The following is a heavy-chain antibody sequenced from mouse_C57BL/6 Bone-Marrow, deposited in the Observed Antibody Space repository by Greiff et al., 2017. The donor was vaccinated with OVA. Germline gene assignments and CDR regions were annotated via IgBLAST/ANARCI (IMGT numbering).Heavy chain of an antibody. CDR3: ARSCFPDWYFDV. Sequence: QVQLKESGPELVKPGASVKISCKASGYSFTSYYINWVKQRPGQGLEWIGGIYPGSGNTKYNEKFKGKATLTADTSSSTAYMQLSSLTSEDSAVYYCARSCFPDWYFDVWGTGTTVTVSS. J-gene: IGHJ1*03. V-gene: IGHV1-66*01. CDR1: GYSFTSYY. CDR2: IYPGSGNT.